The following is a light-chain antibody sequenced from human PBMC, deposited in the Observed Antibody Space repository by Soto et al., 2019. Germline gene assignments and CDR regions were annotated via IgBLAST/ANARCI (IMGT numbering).Light chain of an antibody. V-gene: IGLV1-40*01. J-gene: IGLJ2*01. Sequence: QSILTQPPSVSGAPGQTVTISCTGGSSNIGAGHDVHWFQQIPGAAPKLLIYGNSNWPSGIPDRFSASKSDSSAALTINGLQAEDEADYHCQSYDNGLGGSRIFGGGTKVTVL. CDR1: SSNIGAGHD. CDR2: GNS. CDR3: QSYDNGLGGSRI.